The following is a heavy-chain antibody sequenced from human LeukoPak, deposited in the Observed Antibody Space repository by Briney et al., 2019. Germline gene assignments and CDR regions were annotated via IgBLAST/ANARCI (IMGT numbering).Heavy chain of an antibody. V-gene: IGHV1-69*05. D-gene: IGHD2-2*01. CDR2: IIPIFGTA. Sequence: SVKVSCKASGGTFSSYAISWVRQAPGQGLEWMGGIIPIFGTANYAQKFQGRVTITTDESTSTAYMELSSLRSEDTAVYYCAKNIVVVPAALSYAFDIWGQGTMVTVSS. CDR3: AKNIVVVPAALSYAFDI. CDR1: GGTFSSYA. J-gene: IGHJ3*02.